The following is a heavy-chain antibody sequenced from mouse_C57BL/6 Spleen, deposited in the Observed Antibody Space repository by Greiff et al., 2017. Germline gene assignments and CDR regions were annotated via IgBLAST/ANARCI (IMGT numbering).Heavy chain of an antibody. CDR3: ANYDYDEGVFDY. V-gene: IGHV1-7*01. CDR1: GYTFTSYW. D-gene: IGHD2-4*01. CDR2: INPSSGYT. Sequence: VQLQQSGAELAKPGASVKLSCKASGYTFTSYWMHWVKPRPGQGLEWIGYINPSSGYTKYNQKFKDKATLTADKSSSTAYMQLSSLTYEDSAVYYCANYDYDEGVFDYWGQGTTLTVSS. J-gene: IGHJ2*01.